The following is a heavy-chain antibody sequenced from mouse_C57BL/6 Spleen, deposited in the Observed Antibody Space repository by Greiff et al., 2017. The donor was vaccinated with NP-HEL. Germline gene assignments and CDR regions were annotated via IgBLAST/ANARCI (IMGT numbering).Heavy chain of an antibody. V-gene: IGHV1-26*01. J-gene: IGHJ3*01. CDR1: GYTFTDYY. CDR2: INPNNGGT. CDR3: ARGEGAY. Sequence: VQLKESGPELVKPGASVKISCKASGYTFTDYYMNWVKQSHGKSLEWIGDINPNNGGTSYNQKFKGKATLTVDKSSSTAYMELRSLTSEDSAVYYCARGEGAYWGQGTLVTVSA.